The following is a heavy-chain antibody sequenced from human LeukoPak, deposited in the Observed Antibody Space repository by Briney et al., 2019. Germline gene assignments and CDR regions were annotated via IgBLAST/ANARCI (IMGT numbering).Heavy chain of an antibody. J-gene: IGHJ4*02. CDR1: GGSFSGYY. CDR2: INHSGST. V-gene: IGHV4-34*01. D-gene: IGHD3-3*01. Sequence: PSETLSLTCAVYGGSFSGYYWSWIRQPPGKGLEWIGEINHSGSTNYNPSLKSRVTISVDASKNQFSLKLSSVTAADTAVYYCARGGSNLVFWSGYYISYYFDYWGQGTLVTVSS. CDR3: ARGGSNLVFWSGYYISYYFDY.